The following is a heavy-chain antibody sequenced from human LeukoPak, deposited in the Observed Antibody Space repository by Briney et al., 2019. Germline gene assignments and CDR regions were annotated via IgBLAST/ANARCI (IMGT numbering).Heavy chain of an antibody. Sequence: PGGSLRLSCAASGFTFSSYAMHWVRQAPGKGLEWVAVISYDGSNKYYADSVKGRFTISRDNSKNTLYLQMNSLRAEDTAVYYCARDGYGDYQFDYWGQGTLVTVSS. V-gene: IGHV3-30-3*01. J-gene: IGHJ4*02. CDR2: ISYDGSNK. CDR1: GFTFSSYA. D-gene: IGHD4-17*01. CDR3: ARDGYGDYQFDY.